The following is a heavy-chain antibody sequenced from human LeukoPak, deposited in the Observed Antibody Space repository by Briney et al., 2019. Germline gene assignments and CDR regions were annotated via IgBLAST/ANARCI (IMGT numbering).Heavy chain of an antibody. CDR3: ARRGSSSQIDY. CDR1: GFSFTTDW. D-gene: IGHD6-6*01. V-gene: IGHV5-51*01. Sequence: GESLQISCKGSGFSFTTDWVAWVRQMPGKGLEWMGIIQPRDSDTNYSPSFRGQVTISADKSISTAYLQWSSLKASDTAIYYCARRGSSSQIDYWGQGTLVTVSS. J-gene: IGHJ4*02. CDR2: IQPRDSDT.